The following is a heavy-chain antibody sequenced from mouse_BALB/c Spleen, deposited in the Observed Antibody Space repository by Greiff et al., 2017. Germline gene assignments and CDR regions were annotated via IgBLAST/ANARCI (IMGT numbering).Heavy chain of an antibody. V-gene: IGHV5-6-5*01. D-gene: IGHD2-3*01. CDR2: ISSGGST. CDR3: ARLGTTPWFAY. J-gene: IGHJ3*01. Sequence: DVHLVESGGGLVKPGGSLKLSCAASGFTFSSYAMSWVRQTPEKRLEWVASISSGGSTYYPDSVKGRFTISRDNARNILYLQMSSLRSEDTAMYYCARLGTTPWFAYWGQGTLVTVSA. CDR1: GFTFSSYA.